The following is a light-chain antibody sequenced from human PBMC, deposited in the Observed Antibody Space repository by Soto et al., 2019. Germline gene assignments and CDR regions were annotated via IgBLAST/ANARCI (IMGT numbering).Light chain of an antibody. CDR2: EV. V-gene: IGLV2-14*03. CDR3: NSHTSGDFRV. J-gene: IGLJ1*01. Sequence: QSVLTQPASVSGSPGQSITISCSGTSSDIGAYDYVSWYQQHPGRAPKLIIYEVSHRFSGSKSGYTASLTISGLQAEDEADYYCNSHTSGDFRVFGTGTKVTVL. CDR1: SSDIGAYDY.